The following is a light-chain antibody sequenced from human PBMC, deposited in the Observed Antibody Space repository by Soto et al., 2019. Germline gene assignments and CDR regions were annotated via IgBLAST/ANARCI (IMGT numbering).Light chain of an antibody. CDR3: QSYDSSLGFV. CDR1: SSNIGADHD. CDR2: GNV. V-gene: IGLV1-40*01. Sequence: QSVLTQPPSVSGAPGQRVTFSCIGSSSNIGADHDVHWYQQLPGTAPKLHIYGNVNRPSGVPDRFSGSKSGASAALAITGLQAEDEADYYCQSYDSSLGFVFGTGTKLTVL. J-gene: IGLJ1*01.